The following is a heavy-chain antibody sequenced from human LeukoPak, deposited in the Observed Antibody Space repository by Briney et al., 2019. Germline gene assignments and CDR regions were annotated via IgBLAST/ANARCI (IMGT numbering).Heavy chain of an antibody. CDR3: ARGPAYYDILTGYSPGYFQH. CDR1: GFTFSNAW. CDR2: ISSSSSYI. V-gene: IGHV3-21*01. D-gene: IGHD3-9*01. Sequence: GGSLRLSCAASGFTFSNAWMSWVRQAPGKGLEWVSSISSSSSYIYYADSVKGRFTISRDNAKNSLYLQMNSLRAEDTAVYYCARGPAYYDILTGYSPGYFQHWGQGTLVTVSS. J-gene: IGHJ1*01.